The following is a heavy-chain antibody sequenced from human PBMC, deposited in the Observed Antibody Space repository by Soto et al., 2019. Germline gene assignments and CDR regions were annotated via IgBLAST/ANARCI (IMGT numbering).Heavy chain of an antibody. CDR2: ISYDGSNK. J-gene: IGHJ6*02. Sequence: HPGGSLRLSCAASGFTFSSYGMHWVRQAPGKGLEWVAVISYDGSNKYYADSVKGRFTISRDNSKNTLYLQMNSLRAEDTAVYYCAKDQTRITIFGVVRLGYYGMDVWGQGTTVTVSS. CDR1: GFTFSSYG. V-gene: IGHV3-30*18. D-gene: IGHD3-3*01. CDR3: AKDQTRITIFGVVRLGYYGMDV.